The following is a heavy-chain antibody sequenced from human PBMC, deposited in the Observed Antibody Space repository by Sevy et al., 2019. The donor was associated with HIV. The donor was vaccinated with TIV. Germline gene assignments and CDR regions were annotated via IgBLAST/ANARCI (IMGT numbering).Heavy chain of an antibody. Sequence: GGSLRLSCAASGFTFDDYAMHWVRQAPGKGLEWVSGISWNSGSIGYADSVKGRFTISRDNAKNSLYLQMNSLRAEDTALYYCAKELNKLVGTDAFDIWAQGTMVTVSS. V-gene: IGHV3-9*01. CDR1: GFTFDDYA. J-gene: IGHJ3*02. CDR2: ISWNSGSI. D-gene: IGHD6-6*01. CDR3: AKELNKLVGTDAFDI.